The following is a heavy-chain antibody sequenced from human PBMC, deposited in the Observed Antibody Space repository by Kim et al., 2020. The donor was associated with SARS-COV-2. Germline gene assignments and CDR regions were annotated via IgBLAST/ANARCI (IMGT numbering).Heavy chain of an antibody. Sequence: GGSLRLSCAASGFTFSSYAMSWVRQAPGKGLEWVSAISGSGGSTYYADSVKGRFTISRDNSKNTLYLQMNSLRAEDTAVYYCANHYKPYYYDSSGYVFDYWGQGTLVTVSS. D-gene: IGHD3-22*01. J-gene: IGHJ4*02. CDR1: GFTFSSYA. CDR3: ANHYKPYYYDSSGYVFDY. V-gene: IGHV3-23*01. CDR2: ISGSGGST.